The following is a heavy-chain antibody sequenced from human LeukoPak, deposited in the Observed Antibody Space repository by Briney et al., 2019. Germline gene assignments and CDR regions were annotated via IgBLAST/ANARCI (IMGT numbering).Heavy chain of an antibody. J-gene: IGHJ4*02. CDR1: GFSFSTSW. CDR3: ARQLGGSGSY. V-gene: IGHV3-7*01. D-gene: IGHD3-10*01. Sequence: PGGSLRLSCAASGFSFSTSWMHWVRQAPGKGLEWVANIKQGGSEIYYVDSVKGRFTISRDNTKNSVYLQMHSLRAEDTAVYYCARQLGGSGSYWGQGTLVTVSS. CDR2: IKQGGSEI.